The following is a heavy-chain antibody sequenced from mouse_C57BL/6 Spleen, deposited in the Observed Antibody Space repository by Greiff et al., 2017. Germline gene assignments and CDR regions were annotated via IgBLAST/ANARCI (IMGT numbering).Heavy chain of an antibody. D-gene: IGHD1-1*01. CDR1: GYTFTSYW. V-gene: IGHV1-74*01. Sequence: VQLQQPGAELVKPGASVKVSCKASGYTFTSYWMHWVKQRPGQGLEWIGRIPPSDSDTNYNQKFKGKATLTVDKSSSTAYMQLTSLTSEYSAVYYGGMYGSSYDWYFDVWGTGTTVTVSS. CDR3: GMYGSSYDWYFDV. J-gene: IGHJ1*03. CDR2: IPPSDSDT.